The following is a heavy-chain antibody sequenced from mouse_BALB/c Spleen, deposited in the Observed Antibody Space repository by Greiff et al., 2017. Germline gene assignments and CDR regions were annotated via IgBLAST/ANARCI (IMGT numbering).Heavy chain of an antibody. Sequence: QVQLKESGPGLVQPSQSLSITCTVSGFSLTSYGVHWVRQSPGKGLEWLGVIWSGGSTDYNAAFISRLSISKDNSKSQVFFKMNSLQANDTAIYYCARNYYYGSSPAWFAYWGQGTLVTVSA. CDR1: GFSLTSYG. CDR2: IWSGGST. J-gene: IGHJ3*01. D-gene: IGHD1-1*01. V-gene: IGHV2-2*02. CDR3: ARNYYYGSSPAWFAY.